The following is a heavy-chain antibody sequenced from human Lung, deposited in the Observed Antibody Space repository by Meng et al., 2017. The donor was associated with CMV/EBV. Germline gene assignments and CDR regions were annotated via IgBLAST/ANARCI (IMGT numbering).Heavy chain of an antibody. CDR3: AKGLRYYYGMDV. CDR1: GFTFDDYA. V-gene: IGHV3-43D*03. J-gene: IGHJ6*02. D-gene: IGHD6-19*01. Sequence: GESXKISCAASGFTFDDYAMHWVGQAPGKGLEWVSLISWDGGSTYYADSVKGRFTISRDNSKNSLYLQMNSLRAEDTALYYCAKGLRYYYGMDVWGQGTTVTVSS. CDR2: ISWDGGST.